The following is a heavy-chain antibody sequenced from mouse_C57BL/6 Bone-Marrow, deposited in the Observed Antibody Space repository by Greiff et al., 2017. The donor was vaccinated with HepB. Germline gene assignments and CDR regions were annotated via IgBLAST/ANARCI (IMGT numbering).Heavy chain of an antibody. V-gene: IGHV14-4*01. CDR2: IDPENGDT. CDR3: TLIYYYGSSYVWFAY. CDR1: GFNIKDDY. Sequence: VHVKQSGAELVRPGASVKLSCTASGFNIKDDYMHWVKQRPEQGLEWIGWIDPENGDTEYASKFQGKATITADTSSNTAYLQLSSLTSEDTAVYYCTLIYYYGSSYVWFAYWGQGTLVTVSA. D-gene: IGHD1-1*01. J-gene: IGHJ3*01.